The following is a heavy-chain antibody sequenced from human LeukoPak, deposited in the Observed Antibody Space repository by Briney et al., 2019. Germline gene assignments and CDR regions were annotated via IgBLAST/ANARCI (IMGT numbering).Heavy chain of an antibody. CDR3: ARGGGRRSFSCDFDH. CDR2: ISNSGST. CDR1: GDSISSYY. V-gene: IGHV4-59*01. J-gene: IGHJ4*02. D-gene: IGHD2-15*01. Sequence: SETLSLTCTVSGDSISSYYWNWIRQTPGKGLEWIGYISNSGSTDYNPSLKSRVTISIDASQNQFSLKLNSVTAVDTAVYYCARGGGRRSFSCDFDHWGQGTLVTVSS.